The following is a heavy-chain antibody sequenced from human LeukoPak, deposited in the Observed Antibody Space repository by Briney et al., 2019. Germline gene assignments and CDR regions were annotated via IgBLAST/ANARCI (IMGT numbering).Heavy chain of an antibody. Sequence: GRSVRLSCAASGFTFSNFGLNWVRQAPGKGPEWVAFISDNGRRTYYLESVKGLFTISRDDSKNTLYLQMNSLRVEDTAVYYCARDRIGKYSIDYWGQGTLVTVSS. J-gene: IGHJ4*02. CDR1: GFTFSNFG. CDR2: ISDNGRRT. V-gene: IGHV3-33*08. CDR3: ARDRIGKYSIDY. D-gene: IGHD2-15*01.